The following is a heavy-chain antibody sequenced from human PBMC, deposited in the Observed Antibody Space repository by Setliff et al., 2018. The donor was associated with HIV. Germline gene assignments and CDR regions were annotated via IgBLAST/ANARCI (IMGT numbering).Heavy chain of an antibody. V-gene: IGHV4-61*09. CDR2: IYTSGST. J-gene: IGHJ4*02. CDR1: GGSISSGSYY. Sequence: LSLTCTVSGGSISSGSYYWSWIRQPAGKGLEWIGHIYTSGSTNYNPSLKSRVTISVDTSKNQFSLKLSSVTAADTAVYYCARVYTGSGSFPFDYWGQGTLVTVS. CDR3: ARVYTGSGSFPFDY. D-gene: IGHD3-10*01.